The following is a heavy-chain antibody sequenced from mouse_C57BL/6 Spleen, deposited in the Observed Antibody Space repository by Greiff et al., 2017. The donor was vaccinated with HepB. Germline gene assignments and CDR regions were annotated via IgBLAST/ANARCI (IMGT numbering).Heavy chain of an antibody. CDR1: GFTFSSYT. V-gene: IGHV5-9*01. CDR3: ARRGGTTVVARSYWYFDV. Sequence: EVMLVESGGGLVKPGGSLKLSCAASGFTFSSYTMSWVRQTPEKRLEWVATISGGGGNTYYPDSVKGRFTISRDNAKNTLYLQRSSLRSEDTALYYCARRGGTTVVARSYWYFDVWGTGTTVTVSS. CDR2: ISGGGGNT. J-gene: IGHJ1*03. D-gene: IGHD1-1*01.